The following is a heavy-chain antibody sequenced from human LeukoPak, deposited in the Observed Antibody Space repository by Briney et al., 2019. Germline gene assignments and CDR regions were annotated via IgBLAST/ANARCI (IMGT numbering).Heavy chain of an antibody. CDR2: ISSSSSYI. CDR1: GFTVSSNY. J-gene: IGHJ3*02. CDR3: ARHTVSYAFDI. D-gene: IGHD2-2*02. V-gene: IGHV3-21*01. Sequence: GGSLRLSCAASGFTVSSNYMSWVRQAPGKGLEWVSSISSSSSYIYYADSVKGRFTISRDNAKNSLYLQMNSLRAEDTAVYYCARHTVSYAFDIWGQGTMVTVSS.